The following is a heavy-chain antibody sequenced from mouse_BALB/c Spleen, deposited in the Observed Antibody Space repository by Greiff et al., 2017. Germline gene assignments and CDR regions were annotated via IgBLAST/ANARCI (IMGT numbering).Heavy chain of an antibody. CDR3: VRDRMFAY. Sequence: VKLQQSGPGLVAPSQSLSITCTVSGFSLTSYDISWIRQPPGKGLEWLGVIWTGGGTNYNSAFMSRLSISKDNSKSQVFLKMNSLQTDDTAIYYCVRDRMFAYWGQGTLVTVSA. J-gene: IGHJ3*01. CDR1: GFSLTSYD. CDR2: IWTGGGT. V-gene: IGHV2-9-2*01.